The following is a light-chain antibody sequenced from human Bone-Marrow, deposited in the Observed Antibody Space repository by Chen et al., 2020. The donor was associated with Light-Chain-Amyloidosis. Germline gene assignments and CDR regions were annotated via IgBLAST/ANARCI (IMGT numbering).Light chain of an antibody. Sequence: SYVLTQPSSVSVAPGQTATIACGGNNIGSTSVHWYQQTPGQAPLLVGYDDSDRPSGIPERLSDSDSGNTATLTISRVEAGDEADYYCQVWDRSSDRPVFGGGTKLTVL. CDR1: NIGSTS. J-gene: IGLJ3*02. CDR3: QVWDRSSDRPV. V-gene: IGLV3-21*02. CDR2: DDS.